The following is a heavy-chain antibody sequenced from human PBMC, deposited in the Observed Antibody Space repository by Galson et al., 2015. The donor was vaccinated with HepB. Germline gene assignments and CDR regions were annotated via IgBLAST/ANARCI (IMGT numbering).Heavy chain of an antibody. Sequence: SLRLSCAASGFTFSSYAMHWVRQAPGKGLEWVAVISYDGSNKYYADSVKGRFTISRDNSKNTLYLQMNSLRAEDTAVYYCARDKTPPYYYDSSGDAFDIWGQGTMVTVSS. CDR3: ARDKTPPYYYDSSGDAFDI. J-gene: IGHJ3*02. CDR1: GFTFSSYA. CDR2: ISYDGSNK. V-gene: IGHV3-30-3*01. D-gene: IGHD3-22*01.